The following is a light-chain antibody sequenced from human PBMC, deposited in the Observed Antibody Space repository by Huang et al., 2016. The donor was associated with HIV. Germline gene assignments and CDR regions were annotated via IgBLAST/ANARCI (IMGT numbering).Light chain of an antibody. CDR3: QQYNNWPRT. V-gene: IGKV3-15*01. CDR2: GAS. CDR1: QSVSSN. Sequence: EVVMTQPPATLSVSPGERATLSCRASQSVSSNLAWYQQKVGKAPRLLIYGASIRATGIPARVSGSGSGTEFTLTISSLQSEDFAVYYCQQYNNWPRTFGQGTKVEIK. J-gene: IGKJ1*01.